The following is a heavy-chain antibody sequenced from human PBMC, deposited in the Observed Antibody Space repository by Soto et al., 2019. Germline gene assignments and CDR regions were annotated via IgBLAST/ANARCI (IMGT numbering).Heavy chain of an antibody. D-gene: IGHD6-13*01. CDR2: IYPGDSDT. J-gene: IGHJ3*02. CDR3: ARLTGTGDDDAFDI. V-gene: IGHV5-51*01. CDR1: GYRFTRYW. Sequence: GESLKISGKVSGYRFTRYWIGWVRQMPGKGLEWMGIIYPGDSDTRYSPSFQGQVTISADKSISTAYLQWSSLKASDTAMYYCARLTGTGDDDAFDIWGQGTMVTVSS.